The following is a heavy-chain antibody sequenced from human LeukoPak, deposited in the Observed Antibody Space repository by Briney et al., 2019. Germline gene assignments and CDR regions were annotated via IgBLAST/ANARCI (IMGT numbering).Heavy chain of an antibody. D-gene: IGHD2-15*01. CDR1: GFTFDDYA. CDR3: AKSVPRSGGGKTSYYAFDI. J-gene: IGHJ3*02. V-gene: IGHV3-9*01. CDR2: ISWNSGSI. Sequence: QPGRSLRLSCAASGFTFDDYAMHWVRQAPGKGLEWVSGISWNSGSIGYADSVKGRFTISRDNAKNSLYLQMNSLRAEDTALYYCAKSVPRSGGGKTSYYAFDIWGQGTMVTVSS.